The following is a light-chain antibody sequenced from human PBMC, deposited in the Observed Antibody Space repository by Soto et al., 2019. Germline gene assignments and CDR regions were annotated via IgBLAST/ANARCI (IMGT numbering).Light chain of an antibody. V-gene: IGKV1-27*01. CDR2: AAS. J-gene: IGKJ2*01. CDR1: QDIINY. CDR3: QKYDYVPYT. Sequence: DIPMTQSPSSLSTSVGDRVTITCRASQDIINYLAWYQQKPGKVPKLLISAASTLQSGVPSRFSGSGFGTDFTLTINSLQPEDVATYYCQKYDYVPYTFGQGTKLEIK.